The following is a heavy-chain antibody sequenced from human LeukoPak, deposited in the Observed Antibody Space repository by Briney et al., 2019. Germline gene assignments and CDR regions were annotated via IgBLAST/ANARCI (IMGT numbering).Heavy chain of an antibody. D-gene: IGHD4-17*01. Sequence: ASVKVSCRASGYTFRSYGISWVRQAPGQGLEWMGWISPYSGSTNYPQKFQGRVTVTTDTSTSTAYMELRSLRSDDTAVYYCARGSRLRFLDYWGQGTLVTVSS. CDR2: ISPYSGST. V-gene: IGHV1-18*01. CDR1: GYTFRSYG. J-gene: IGHJ4*02. CDR3: ARGSRLRFLDY.